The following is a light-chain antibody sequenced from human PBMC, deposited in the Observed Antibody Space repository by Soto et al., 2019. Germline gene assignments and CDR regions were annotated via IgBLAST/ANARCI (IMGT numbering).Light chain of an antibody. V-gene: IGLV2-14*01. CDR2: DVS. CDR1: SSDVGGYNY. CDR3: SSYTSSSTPYV. Sequence: LTQPASVSGSPGQSITISCTGTSSDVGGYNYVSWYQQHPGKAPILMIYDVSNRPSGVSNRFSGSKSGNTASLTISGLQAEDEADYYCSSYTSSSTPYVFGTGTKVTVL. J-gene: IGLJ1*01.